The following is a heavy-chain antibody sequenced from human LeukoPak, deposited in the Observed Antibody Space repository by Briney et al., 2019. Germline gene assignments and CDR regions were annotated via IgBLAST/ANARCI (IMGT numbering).Heavy chain of an antibody. V-gene: IGHV3-21*01. CDR2: ISASGTSI. Sequence: GGSLRLSCATSGFTFGDYTVNWVRQAPGKGLEWVSFISASGTSIYYADSVRGRFTISRDNAKNSLYLQMNSLRAEDTAVYYCARDGTWGPGTLVTVSS. CDR1: GFTFGDYT. CDR3: ARDGT. D-gene: IGHD1-26*01. J-gene: IGHJ5*02.